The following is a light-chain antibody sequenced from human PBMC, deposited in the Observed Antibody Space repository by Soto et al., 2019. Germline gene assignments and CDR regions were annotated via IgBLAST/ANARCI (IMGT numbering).Light chain of an antibody. CDR3: SSYTSSSLPV. J-gene: IGLJ2*01. CDR2: EVS. Sequence: QSALTQPRSVSESPGQSVTISCTGTSSDVGAYNYVSWYQQHPGKAPKLMIYEVSNRPSGVSNRFSGSKSGNTASLTISGLQAEDEADYYCSSYTSSSLPVFGGGTKLTVL. V-gene: IGLV2-14*01. CDR1: SSDVGAYNY.